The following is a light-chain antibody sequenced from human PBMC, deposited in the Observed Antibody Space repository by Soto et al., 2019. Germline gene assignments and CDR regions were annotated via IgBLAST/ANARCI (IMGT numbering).Light chain of an antibody. CDR1: QGISSY. CDR2: ATS. J-gene: IGKJ3*01. CDR3: QQLNSYLFT. Sequence: DIQLTKSPSFLSASVGDRVTITSRARQGISSYLSWYQQKPGKAPKLLIYATSTLQSRVPSRYSGSGSGTKFTLTIGSVQDEYSATYLWQQLNSYLFTFGPGTKVDIK. V-gene: IGKV1-9*01.